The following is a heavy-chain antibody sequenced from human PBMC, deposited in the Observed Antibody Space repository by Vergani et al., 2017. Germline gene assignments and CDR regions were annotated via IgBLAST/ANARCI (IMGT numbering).Heavy chain of an antibody. CDR2: IYYTGLT. Sequence: QVHLLESGPGLVKPSETLSLTCNVSGGPINNYYWNWIRQPPGKTLEWIGYIYYTGLTKYNPSFKSRVTTSVDTSKNQFSLKLSSVTAADTAVYYCARGYYRYHDGTGYWEFDYWGQGTLVTVSS. V-gene: IGHV4-59*01. J-gene: IGHJ4*02. CDR1: GGPINNYY. CDR3: ARGYYRYHDGTGYWEFDY. D-gene: IGHD3-22*01.